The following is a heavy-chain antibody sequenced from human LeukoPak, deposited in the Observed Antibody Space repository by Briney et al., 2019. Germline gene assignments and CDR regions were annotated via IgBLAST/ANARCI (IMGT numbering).Heavy chain of an antibody. D-gene: IGHD1-26*01. Sequence: GASVKVSCKPSGYTFIGHYIHWVRQAPGQGLEWMGRIIPILGIANYAQKFQGRVTITADKSTSTAYMELSSLRFEDTAVYYCARDYSGSSTAAGHWGQGTLVTVSS. CDR1: GYTFIGHY. J-gene: IGHJ4*02. CDR3: ARDYSGSSTAAGH. CDR2: IIPILGIA. V-gene: IGHV1-69*04.